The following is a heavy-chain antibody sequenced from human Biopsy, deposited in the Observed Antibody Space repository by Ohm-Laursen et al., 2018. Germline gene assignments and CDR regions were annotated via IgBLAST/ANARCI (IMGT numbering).Heavy chain of an antibody. Sequence: GTLSLTCTVSGGSISNNYWSWIRQPAGKGLEWIGRIYSSGSTNYNPSLKSRVTMSVDTSKNQFSLILSSMTAADTAVYYCAREPRIAAVAYFDPWGQGTLVTVSS. CDR3: AREPRIAAVAYFDP. CDR1: GGSISNNY. D-gene: IGHD6-13*01. J-gene: IGHJ5*02. CDR2: IYSSGST. V-gene: IGHV4-4*07.